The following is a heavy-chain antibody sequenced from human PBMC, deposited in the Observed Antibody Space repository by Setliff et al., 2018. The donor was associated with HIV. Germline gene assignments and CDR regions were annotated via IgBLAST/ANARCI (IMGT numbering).Heavy chain of an antibody. J-gene: IGHJ3*02. CDR2: ITPRDGNT. Sequence: ASVKVSCKASGYTFTSDHLHWLRQAPGQGLEWMGMITPRDGNTRYAQKFQGRVTITRDTSASTAYMELSSLRSEDTAVYYCARESGYSSSWYKGHDAFDIWGQGTMVTVSS. D-gene: IGHD6-13*01. CDR3: ARESGYSSSWYKGHDAFDI. CDR1: GYTFTSDH. V-gene: IGHV1-46*01.